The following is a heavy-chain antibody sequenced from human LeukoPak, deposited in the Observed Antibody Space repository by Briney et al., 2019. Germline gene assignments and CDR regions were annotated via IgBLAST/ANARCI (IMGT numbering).Heavy chain of an antibody. J-gene: IGHJ4*02. CDR2: ISYDGSNK. CDR3: ARAPILIVVVVAEGFDY. CDR1: RFSFSDYG. Sequence: GRSLRLSCRASRFSFSDYGMHWVRQAPGKGLEWVAVISYDGSNKYYADSVKGRFTISRDNSKNTLYLQMNSLRAEDTAVYYCARAPILIVVVVAEGFDYWGQGTLVTVSS. V-gene: IGHV3-30*03. D-gene: IGHD2-15*01.